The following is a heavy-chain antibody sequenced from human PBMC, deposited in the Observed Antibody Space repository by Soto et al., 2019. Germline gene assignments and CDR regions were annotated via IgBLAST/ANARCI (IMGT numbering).Heavy chain of an antibody. J-gene: IGHJ4*02. D-gene: IGHD3-10*01. V-gene: IGHV3-30*18. Sequence: GSLRLSCAASGFTFSSYGMHWVRQAPGKGLEWVAVISYDGSNKYYADPVKGRFTISRDNSKNTLYLQMNSLRAEDTAVYYCAKSLRGIIIDFDCWGQGTLVTVSS. CDR2: ISYDGSNK. CDR1: GFTFSSYG. CDR3: AKSLRGIIIDFDC.